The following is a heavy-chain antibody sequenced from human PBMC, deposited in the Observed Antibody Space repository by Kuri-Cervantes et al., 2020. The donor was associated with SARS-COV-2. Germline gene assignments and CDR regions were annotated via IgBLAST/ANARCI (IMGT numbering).Heavy chain of an antibody. J-gene: IGHJ4*02. CDR2: FDPEDGET. V-gene: IGHV1-24*01. CDR1: GYTLTELS. CDR3: ARAASRGGDMVRGVASFDY. D-gene: IGHD3-10*01. Sequence: ASVKVSCKVSGYTLTELSMHWVRQAPGKGLEWMGGFDPEDGETIYAQKFQGRVTMTEDTSTDTAYMELSSLRSEDTAVYYCARAASRGGDMVRGVASFDYWGQGTLVTVSS.